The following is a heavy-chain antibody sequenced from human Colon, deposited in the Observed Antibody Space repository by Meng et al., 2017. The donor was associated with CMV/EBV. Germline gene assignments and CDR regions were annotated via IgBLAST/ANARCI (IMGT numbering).Heavy chain of an antibody. D-gene: IGHD6-13*01. CDR3: ASGVIQAAAGAY. V-gene: IGHV3-66*02. Sequence: GGSLKISCAASGFSVSSNYMSWVRQAPGKGLECVSVIYSGGTTFYADSVKGRVTISRDISKNTLYLQMNSLRVEDTAVYYCASGVIQAAAGAYWGLGILVTVSS. CDR2: IYSGGTT. CDR1: GFSVSSNY. J-gene: IGHJ4*02.